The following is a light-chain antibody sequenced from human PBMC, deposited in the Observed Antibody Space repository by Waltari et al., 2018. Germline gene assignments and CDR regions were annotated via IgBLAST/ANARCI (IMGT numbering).Light chain of an antibody. CDR1: SDHSNYA. CDR2: LNSDGSY. Sequence: QLVLTQSPSASASLGASVKLTCTLSSDHSNYAIAWHQQRPEKGPRYLMKLNSDGSYIKGEGIPDRFSGSSSGAERYLTISSLQSEDEADYYCQTWGTVSHVVFGGGTKLTIL. J-gene: IGLJ2*01. V-gene: IGLV4-69*01. CDR3: QTWGTVSHVV.